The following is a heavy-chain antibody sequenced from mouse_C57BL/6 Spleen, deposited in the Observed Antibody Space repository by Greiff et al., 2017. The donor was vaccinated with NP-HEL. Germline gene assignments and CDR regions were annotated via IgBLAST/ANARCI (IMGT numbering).Heavy chain of an antibody. V-gene: IGHV1-82*01. D-gene: IGHD2-1*01. Sequence: VQLQQSGPELVKPGASVKISCKASGYAFSSSWMNWVKQRPGKGLEWIGRIYPGDGDTNYNGKFKGKATLTADKSSSTAYMQLSSLTSEDSAVYFCARWVDGNYNYYAMDYWGQGTSVTVSS. J-gene: IGHJ4*01. CDR1: GYAFSSSW. CDR3: ARWVDGNYNYYAMDY. CDR2: IYPGDGDT.